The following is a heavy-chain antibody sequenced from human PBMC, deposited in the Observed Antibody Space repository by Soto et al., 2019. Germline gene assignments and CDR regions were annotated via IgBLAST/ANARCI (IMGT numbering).Heavy chain of an antibody. J-gene: IGHJ4*02. CDR1: GYSFTSYW. D-gene: IGHD1-7*01. CDR3: ARRITGTKGGFDY. Sequence: GECLEISCKGSGYSFTSYWIGWVRQMPGKGLEWMGIIYPGDSDTRYSPSFQGQVTISADKSISTAYLQWSSLKASDTAMYYCARRITGTKGGFDYWGQGTLVTVSS. CDR2: IYPGDSDT. V-gene: IGHV5-51*01.